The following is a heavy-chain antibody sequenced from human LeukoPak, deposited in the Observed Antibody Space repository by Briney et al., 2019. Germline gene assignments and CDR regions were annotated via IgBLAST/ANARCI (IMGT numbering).Heavy chain of an antibody. CDR3: ARGSPGYYDSSGYCFDY. Sequence: SETLSLTCAVYGGSFSNYYWSWIRQPPGKGLEWIGEINHSGSTNYNPSLKSRVTISVDTSKNQFSLKLSSVTAADTAVYYCARGSPGYYDSSGYCFDYWGQGTLVTVSS. D-gene: IGHD3-22*01. CDR1: GGSFSNYY. V-gene: IGHV4-34*01. J-gene: IGHJ4*02. CDR2: INHSGST.